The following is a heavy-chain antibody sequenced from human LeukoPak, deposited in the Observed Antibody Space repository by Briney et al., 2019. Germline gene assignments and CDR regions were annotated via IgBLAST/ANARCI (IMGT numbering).Heavy chain of an antibody. CDR1: GFTFSSYG. CDR3: AKNPYYDFWSGPPISRIHYYYMDV. V-gene: IGHV3-30*02. D-gene: IGHD3-3*01. J-gene: IGHJ6*03. CDR2: IRYDGSNK. Sequence: GGSLRLSCAASGFTFSSYGMHWVRQAPGKGLEWVAFIRYDGSNKYYADSVKGRFTISRDNSKNTLYLQMNSLRAEDTAVYYCAKNPYYDFWSGPPISRIHYYYMDVWGKGTTVTVSS.